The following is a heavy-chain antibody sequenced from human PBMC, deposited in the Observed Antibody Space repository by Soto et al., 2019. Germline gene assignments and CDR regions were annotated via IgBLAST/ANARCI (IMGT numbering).Heavy chain of an antibody. CDR3: AREESIAASYYYMDV. V-gene: IGHV4-4*02. CDR1: SGSISSSNW. D-gene: IGHD6-6*01. CDR2: IYHSGST. Sequence: SETLSLTCAVSSGSISSSNWWSWVRQPPGKGLEWIGEIYHSGSTNYNPSLKSRVTISVDKSKNQFSLKLSSVTAVDTAVYYCAREESIAASYYYMDVWGKGTTVTVSS. J-gene: IGHJ6*03.